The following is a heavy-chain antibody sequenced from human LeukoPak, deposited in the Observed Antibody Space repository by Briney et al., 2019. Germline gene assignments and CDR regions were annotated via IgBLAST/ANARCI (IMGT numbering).Heavy chain of an antibody. CDR1: GFTFSSYS. CDR3: AKGVDYDFWSGYYFGLDY. V-gene: IGHV3-48*01. Sequence: GGSLRLSCAASGFTFSSYSMNWVRQAPGKGLEWVSYISSSSSTIYYADSVKGRFTISRDNSKNTLYLQMNSLRAEDTAVYYCAKGVDYDFWSGYYFGLDYWGPGTMVTVSS. J-gene: IGHJ4*02. D-gene: IGHD3-3*01. CDR2: ISSSSSTI.